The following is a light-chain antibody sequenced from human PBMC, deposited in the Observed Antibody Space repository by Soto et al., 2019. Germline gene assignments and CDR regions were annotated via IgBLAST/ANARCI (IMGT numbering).Light chain of an antibody. Sequence: EIVLTQSPATLSLSPGERATLSCRASRSFASSYLAWYQHKPGQAPRLLIYAASSRATGIPDRFIGSGSGTDFTLTISRLEPDDSAVYYCHHYDSSPTHTFGQGTKVDIK. CDR2: AAS. CDR1: RSFASSY. V-gene: IGKV3-20*01. J-gene: IGKJ2*01. CDR3: HHYDSSPTHT.